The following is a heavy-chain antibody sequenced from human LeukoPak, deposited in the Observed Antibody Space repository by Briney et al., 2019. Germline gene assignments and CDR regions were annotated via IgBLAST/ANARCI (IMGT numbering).Heavy chain of an antibody. V-gene: IGHV4-4*02. D-gene: IGHD6-19*01. CDR3: ARGRGDSSGWYEDY. J-gene: IGHJ4*02. CDR2: IYHSGST. CDR1: GGSISSSNW. Sequence: SGTLSLTCAVSGGSISSSNWWSWVRQPPGKGLEWIGEIYHSGSTNYNPSLKSRVTISVDKSKNQFSLKLRSVTAADTAVYYCARGRGDSSGWYEDYWGQGTLVTVSS.